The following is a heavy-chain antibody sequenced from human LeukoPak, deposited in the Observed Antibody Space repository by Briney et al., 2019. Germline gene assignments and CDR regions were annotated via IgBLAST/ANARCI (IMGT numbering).Heavy chain of an antibody. Sequence: ASVKVSCKASGYTFTSYYMHWVRQAPGQGLEWMGIINPSGGSTSYAQKFQGRVTMTRDTSTSTVHMELSSLRSEDTAVYYCASERGIAAAGTSNYYYYYGMDVWGKGTTVTVSS. CDR3: ASERGIAAAGTSNYYYYYGMDV. J-gene: IGHJ6*04. CDR1: GYTFTSYY. V-gene: IGHV1-46*01. D-gene: IGHD6-13*01. CDR2: INPSGGST.